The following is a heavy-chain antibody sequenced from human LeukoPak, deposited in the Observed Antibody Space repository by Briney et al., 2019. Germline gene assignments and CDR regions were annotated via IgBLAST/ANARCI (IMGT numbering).Heavy chain of an antibody. J-gene: IGHJ4*02. D-gene: IGHD2-8*01. CDR1: DSSITSTYY. V-gene: IGHV4-38-2*02. CDR2: VFRLQTVRT. Sequence: PSETLSLTCTVSDSSITSTYYWAWFRQPPGKGLEWIATVFRLQTVRTFNNPSLESRVTMPPDPSQSQFSLNLTSVTAADTALYFCARVLHAPYLIDSWGQGTLVTVSS. CDR3: ARVLHAPYLIDS.